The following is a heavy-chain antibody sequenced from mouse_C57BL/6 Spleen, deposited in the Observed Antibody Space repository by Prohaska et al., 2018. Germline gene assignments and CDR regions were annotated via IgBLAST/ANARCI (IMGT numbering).Heavy chain of an antibody. Sequence: QVQLPHPGAELVNPSASVKLSCKSSGYTFNSYWMHLVNQRPARGLEWIGRIDNNSGGTKYNEKFKSKATLTVDKRSSTAYMQVRSLTSEESAVYNCARGGYDYDGAFAYWGQGTMVTVSA. CDR2: IDNNSGGT. CDR1: GYTFNSYW. D-gene: IGHD2-4*01. CDR3: ARGGYDYDGAFAY. V-gene: IGHV1-72*01. J-gene: IGHJ3*01.